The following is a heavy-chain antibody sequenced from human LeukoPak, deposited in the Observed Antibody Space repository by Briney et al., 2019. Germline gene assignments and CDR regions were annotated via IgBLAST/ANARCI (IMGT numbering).Heavy chain of an antibody. CDR2: IYYSGST. J-gene: IGHJ4*02. D-gene: IGHD5-18*01. CDR1: GGSISSYY. CDR3: ARAILLWSYGAYYFDY. Sequence: PSETLSLTCTVSGGSISSYYWSWIRQPPGKGLEWIGYIYYSGSTNYNPSLKSRVTLSVDTSKNQFSLKLSSVTAADTAVYYCARAILLWSYGAYYFDYWGQGTLVTVSS. V-gene: IGHV4-59*01.